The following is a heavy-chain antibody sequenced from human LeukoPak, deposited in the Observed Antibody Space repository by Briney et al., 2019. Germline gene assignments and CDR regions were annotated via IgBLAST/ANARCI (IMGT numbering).Heavy chain of an antibody. CDR2: INAGNGNT. J-gene: IGHJ4*02. D-gene: IGHD3-22*01. Sequence: ASVKVSCTASGYTFTSYAMHWVRQAPGQRLEWMGWINAGNGNTKYSQKFQGRVTITRDTSASTAYMELSSLRSEDTAVYYCARDFWDYYDSSGYYDYWGQGTLVTVSS. CDR1: GYTFTSYA. CDR3: ARDFWDYYDSSGYYDY. V-gene: IGHV1-3*01.